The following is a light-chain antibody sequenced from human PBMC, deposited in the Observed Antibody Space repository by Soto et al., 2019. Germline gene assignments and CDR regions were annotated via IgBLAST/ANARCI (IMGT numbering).Light chain of an antibody. Sequence: DIVLTQSPGTLALSTGERGTISCRASQSVSSSYLAWYQQKPGQAPRLLIYDASTRATGIPARFSGSGSGTDFTLTITSLEPEDFAVYYCQQRSNWPPTFGQGTKVDI. CDR1: QSVSSSY. CDR3: QQRSNWPPT. CDR2: DAS. V-gene: IGKV3D-20*02. J-gene: IGKJ1*01.